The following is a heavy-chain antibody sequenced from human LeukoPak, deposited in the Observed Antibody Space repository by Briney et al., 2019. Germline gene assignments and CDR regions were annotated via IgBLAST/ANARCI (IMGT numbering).Heavy chain of an antibody. V-gene: IGHV3-53*01. CDR3: ARVIVGAPPGAFDI. Sequence: GGSLRLSCAASGFTVSSNYMSWVRQAPGKGLEWVSVIYSGGSTYYADSVKGRLTISRDNSKNTLYLQMNSLRAEDTAMYSCARVIVGAPPGAFDIWGQGTMVTVSS. J-gene: IGHJ3*02. CDR1: GFTVSSNY. CDR2: IYSGGST. D-gene: IGHD1-26*01.